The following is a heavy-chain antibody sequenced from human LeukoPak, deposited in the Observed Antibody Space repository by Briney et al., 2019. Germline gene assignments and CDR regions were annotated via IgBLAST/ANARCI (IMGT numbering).Heavy chain of an antibody. Sequence: GASVKVSCKASGYIFSDYYMHWVRQAPGQGLEWMGWINPDTDGTKYAQNFQDRVTLTRDTSTSTAFIEVTSLTSDDTAVYYCARMGAFTDIDYWGQGTLVTVSS. D-gene: IGHD3-9*01. CDR3: ARMGAFTDIDY. CDR2: INPDTDGT. CDR1: GYIFSDYY. J-gene: IGHJ4*02. V-gene: IGHV1-2*02.